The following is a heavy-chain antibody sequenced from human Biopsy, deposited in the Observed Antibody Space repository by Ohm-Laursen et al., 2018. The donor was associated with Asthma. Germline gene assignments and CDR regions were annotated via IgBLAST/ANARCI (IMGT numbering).Heavy chain of an antibody. CDR3: ARTYYDFLTGQVKDVFGV. CDR1: GYNFISFA. J-gene: IGHJ3*01. V-gene: IGHV1-3*04. Sequence: ASVKVSCKSSGYNFISFAIHWVRQAPGQRLEWMGWVNTGNGDTKYSQKFQGRVTITRDTSVSTAYMELRSLRSEDTATYYCARTYYDFLTGQVKDVFGVWGQGTMVTVSS. CDR2: VNTGNGDT. D-gene: IGHD3-9*01.